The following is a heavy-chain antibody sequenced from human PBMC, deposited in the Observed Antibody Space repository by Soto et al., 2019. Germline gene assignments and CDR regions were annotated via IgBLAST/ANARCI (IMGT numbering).Heavy chain of an antibody. CDR1: GXTFSNSA. CDR2: IGASGGAT. J-gene: IGHJ6*02. V-gene: IGHV3-23*01. D-gene: IGHD4-17*01. Sequence: GSLRLSCAGSGXTFSNSAMSWVRQAPGKGLEWVSGIGASGGATYYADSVKGLFTISIYNSQNTHSLQMNSLRAEDTAVYYCAKDPNGDYVGGFEFRGQGTTAPVSS. CDR3: AKDPNGDYVGGFEF.